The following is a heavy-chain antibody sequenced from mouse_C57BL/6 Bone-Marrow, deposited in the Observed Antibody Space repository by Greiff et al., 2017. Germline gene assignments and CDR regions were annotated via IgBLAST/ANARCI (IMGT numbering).Heavy chain of an antibody. V-gene: IGHV1-42*01. CDR1: GYSFTGYY. J-gene: IGHJ4*01. CDR3: ASGLPYAMDY. Sequence: VQLQQSGPELVKPGASVKISCKASGYSFTGYYMNWVKQSPEKSLEWIGEINPSTGGTTYNQKFKAKATLTVDKSSSTAYMQLKSLTSEDSAVYYCASGLPYAMDYWGQGTSVTVSS. D-gene: IGHD5-5*01. CDR2: INPSTGGT.